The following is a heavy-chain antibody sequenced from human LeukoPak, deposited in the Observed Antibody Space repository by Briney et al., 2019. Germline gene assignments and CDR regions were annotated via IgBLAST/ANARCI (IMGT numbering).Heavy chain of an antibody. Sequence: PGGSLRLSCAASGFTFSSYGMHWVHQAPGKGLEWVAVISYDGSNKYYADSVKGRFTISRDNSKNTLYLQMNSLRAEDTAVYYCARPNQDGYATFDYWGQGTLVTVSS. D-gene: IGHD5-24*01. V-gene: IGHV3-30*03. CDR3: ARPNQDGYATFDY. CDR2: ISYDGSNK. CDR1: GFTFSSYG. J-gene: IGHJ4*02.